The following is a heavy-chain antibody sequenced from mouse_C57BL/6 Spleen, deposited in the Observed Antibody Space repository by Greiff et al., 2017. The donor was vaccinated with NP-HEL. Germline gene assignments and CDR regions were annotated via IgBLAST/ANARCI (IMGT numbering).Heavy chain of an antibody. CDR3: ARGGDYWYFDV. V-gene: IGHV1-54*01. J-gene: IGHJ1*03. CDR1: GYAFTNYL. CDR2: INPGSGGT. Sequence: LQESGAELVRPGTSVKVSCKASGYAFTNYLIEWVKQRPGQGLEWIGVINPGSGGTNYNEKFKGKATLTADKSSSTAYMQLSSLTSEDSAVYFCARGGDYWYFDVWGTGTTVTVSS.